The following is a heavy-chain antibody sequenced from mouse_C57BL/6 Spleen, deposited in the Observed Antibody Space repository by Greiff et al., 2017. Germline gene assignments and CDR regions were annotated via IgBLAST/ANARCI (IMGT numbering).Heavy chain of an antibody. J-gene: IGHJ1*03. Sequence: QVQLQQSGAELMKPGASVKLSCKATGYTFTGYWIEWVKQRPGHGLEWIGEILPGSGSTNNNEKFKGKATFTADTSSNTAYMQLSSLTTEDSAISYCARLKIYWYFDFWGTGTTVTVSS. CDR2: ILPGSGST. CDR3: ARLKIYWYFDF. V-gene: IGHV1-9*01. CDR1: GYTFTGYW.